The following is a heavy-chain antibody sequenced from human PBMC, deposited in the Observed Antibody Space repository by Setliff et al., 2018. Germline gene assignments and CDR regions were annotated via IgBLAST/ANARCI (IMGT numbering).Heavy chain of an antibody. J-gene: IGHJ3*02. CDR2: IRSKAYGGTT. V-gene: IGHV3-49*04. Sequence: PGGSLRLSCTASGFTFGDYAMSWVRQAPGKGLEWVGFIRSKAYGGTTEYAASVKGRFTISRDDSKSIAYLQMNSLKIEDTAVYYCTRDHEGGSYYHVAFGIWGQGTMVTVSS. CDR1: GFTFGDYA. D-gene: IGHD1-26*01. CDR3: TRDHEGGSYYHVAFGI.